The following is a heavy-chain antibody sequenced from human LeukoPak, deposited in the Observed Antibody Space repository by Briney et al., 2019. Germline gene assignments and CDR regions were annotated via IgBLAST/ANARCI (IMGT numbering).Heavy chain of an antibody. D-gene: IGHD3-22*01. V-gene: IGHV3-30-3*01. CDR2: ISYDASNE. J-gene: IGHJ1*01. CDR1: GFTFSSYA. CDR3: ARVAGYYAEYFQH. Sequence: GGSLRLSCAASGFTFSSYAMHWVRQAPGKGLEWVAVISYDASNEYYADSVKGRFTISRDNSKNTLYLQMNSLRVEDTAVYYCARVAGYYAEYFQHWGQGTLVTVSS.